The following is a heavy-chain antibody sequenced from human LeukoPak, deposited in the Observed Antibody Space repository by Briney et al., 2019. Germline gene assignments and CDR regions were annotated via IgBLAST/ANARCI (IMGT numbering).Heavy chain of an antibody. CDR3: ASNPGIAAAGFDY. D-gene: IGHD6-13*01. CDR1: GGTFNSYA. V-gene: IGHV1-69*13. CDR2: IIPIFGTA. Sequence: EASVKVSCKASGGTFNSYAISWVRQAPGQGQEWMGGIIPIFGTANYAQKFQGRVTITADESTSTAYMELSSLRSDDTAVYYCASNPGIAAAGFDYWGQGTLVTVSS. J-gene: IGHJ4*02.